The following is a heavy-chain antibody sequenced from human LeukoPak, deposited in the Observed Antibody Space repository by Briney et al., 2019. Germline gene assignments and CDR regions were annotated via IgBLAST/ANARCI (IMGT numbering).Heavy chain of an antibody. CDR1: GVSISSGSYY. J-gene: IGHJ6*03. CDR2: IYTSGST. Sequence: PSETLSLTCTVSGVSISSGSYYWSWIRQPAGKGLEWIGRIYTSGSTNYNPSLKSRVTISVDTSKNQFSLKLSSVTAADTAVYYCAREGYSSSAADYYYYYMDVWGKGTTVTVSS. CDR3: AREGYSSSAADYYYYYMDV. V-gene: IGHV4-61*02. D-gene: IGHD6-6*01.